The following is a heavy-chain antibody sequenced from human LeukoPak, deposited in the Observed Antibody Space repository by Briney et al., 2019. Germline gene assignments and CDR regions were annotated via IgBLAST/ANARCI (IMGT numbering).Heavy chain of an antibody. Sequence: SETLSLTCTVSGGSISSYHWSWIRQPPGKGLEWIGYIYYSGSTNYNPSLKSRVTISVDTSKNQFSLKLSSVTAADTAVYYCAGRLWRRDGYNLSAFDIWGQGTMVTVSS. CDR1: GGSISSYH. CDR3: AGRLWRRDGYNLSAFDI. CDR2: IYYSGST. D-gene: IGHD5-24*01. V-gene: IGHV4-59*01. J-gene: IGHJ3*02.